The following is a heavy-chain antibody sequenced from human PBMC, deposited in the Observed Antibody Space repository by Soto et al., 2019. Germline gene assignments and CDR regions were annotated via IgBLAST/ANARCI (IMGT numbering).Heavy chain of an antibody. CDR1: GYTFTSYN. Sequence: QVQLVQSGAEVKKPGASVTVSCKASGYTFTSYNMHWVRQAPGQGLEWMGIINPSGGTTSYAQKFQGRVTMTRDTSTSTVYMELSSLRSEDTAIYYCARDTSSWYRVDYWGQGTLVTVSS. V-gene: IGHV1-46*01. CDR2: INPSGGTT. CDR3: ARDTSSWYRVDY. D-gene: IGHD6-13*01. J-gene: IGHJ4*02.